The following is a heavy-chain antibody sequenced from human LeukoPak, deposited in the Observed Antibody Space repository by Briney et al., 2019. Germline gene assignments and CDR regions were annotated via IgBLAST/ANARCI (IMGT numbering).Heavy chain of an antibody. CDR3: ARDGSGSNIVDY. CDR1: GGTFSSYA. D-gene: IGHD1-26*01. V-gene: IGHV1-69*13. J-gene: IGHJ4*02. Sequence: ASVKVSCKASGGTFSSYAISWVRQAPGQGLEWMGGNIPIFGTANYAQKFQGRVTITADESTSTAYMELSSLRSEDTAVYYCARDGSGSNIVDYWGQGTLVTVSS. CDR2: NIPIFGTA.